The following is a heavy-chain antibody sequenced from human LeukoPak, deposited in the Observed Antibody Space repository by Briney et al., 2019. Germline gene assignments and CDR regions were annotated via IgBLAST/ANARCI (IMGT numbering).Heavy chain of an antibody. Sequence: ASVRVSCKASGYTFTSYDINWVRQATGQGLEWMGWMNPNSGNTGYAQKFQGRVTMTRNTSISTAYMELSSLRSEDTAVYYCARVREDCSSTSCYPRFGPWGQGTLVTVSS. CDR3: ARVREDCSSTSCYPRFGP. D-gene: IGHD2-2*01. CDR2: MNPNSGNT. V-gene: IGHV1-8*01. CDR1: GYTFTSYD. J-gene: IGHJ5*02.